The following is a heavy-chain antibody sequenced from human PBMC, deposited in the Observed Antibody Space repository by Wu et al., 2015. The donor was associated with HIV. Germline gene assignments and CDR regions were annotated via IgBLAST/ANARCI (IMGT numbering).Heavy chain of an antibody. V-gene: IGHV1-46*01. CDR2: INPSGGST. Sequence: QVQLVQSGAEVKKPGASVKVSCKASGYTFTSYYMHWVRQAPGQGLEWMGIINPSGGSTSYAQKFQGRVTMTRDTSTSTVYMELSSLRSEDTAVYYCARDQDSITVWGVYLVFGPFDPWGHGNPG. D-gene: IGHD3-16*01. CDR1: GYTFTSYY. J-gene: IGHJ5*02. CDR3: ARDQDSITVWGVYLVFGPFDP.